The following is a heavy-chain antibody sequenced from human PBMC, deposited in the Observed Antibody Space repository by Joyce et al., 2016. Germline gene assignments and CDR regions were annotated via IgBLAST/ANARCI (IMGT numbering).Heavy chain of an antibody. D-gene: IGHD3-10*01. Sequence: QLQLQESGPGLVKPSETLSLTCTVSGGSISSYYWSWIRQPPGKGLEWIGYIYYSGSTNNNPSLKSRVTISLDTSKNQYSLKLSSVTAADTAVYYCARHHMLRGFDYWGQGILVTVSS. V-gene: IGHV4-59*01. CDR1: GGSISSYY. CDR2: IYYSGST. CDR3: ARHHMLRGFDY. J-gene: IGHJ4*02.